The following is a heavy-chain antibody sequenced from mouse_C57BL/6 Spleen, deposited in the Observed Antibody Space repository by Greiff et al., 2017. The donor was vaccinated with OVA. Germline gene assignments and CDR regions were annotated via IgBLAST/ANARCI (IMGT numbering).Heavy chain of an antibody. CDR3: ARPYGNYDGYFDY. J-gene: IGHJ2*01. CDR1: GFTFSDYG. CDR2: ISSGRSTI. D-gene: IGHD2-1*01. Sequence: EVMLVESGGGLVKPGGSLKLSCAASGFTFSDYGMHWVRQAPEKGLEWVAYISSGRSTIYYADTVKGRFTISRDNAKNTLFLQMTSLRSEDTAMYYCARPYGNYDGYFDYWGQGTTLTVSS. V-gene: IGHV5-17*01.